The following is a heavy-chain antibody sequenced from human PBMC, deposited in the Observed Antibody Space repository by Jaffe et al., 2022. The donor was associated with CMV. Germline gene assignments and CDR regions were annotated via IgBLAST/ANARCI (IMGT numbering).Heavy chain of an antibody. CDR2: IVVGSGNT. CDR1: GFTFTSSA. CDR3: AADLGYYGSGSSDY. Sequence: QMQLVQSGPEVKKPGTSVKVSCKASGFTFTSSAVQWVRQARGQRLEWIGWIVVGSGNTNYAQKFQERVTITRDMSTSTAYMELSSLRSEDTAVYYCAADLGYYGSGSSDYWGQGTLVTVSS. D-gene: IGHD3-10*01. V-gene: IGHV1-58*01. J-gene: IGHJ4*02.